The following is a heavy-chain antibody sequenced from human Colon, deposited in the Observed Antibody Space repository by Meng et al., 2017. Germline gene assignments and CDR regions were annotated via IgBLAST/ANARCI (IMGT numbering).Heavy chain of an antibody. J-gene: IGHJ4*02. D-gene: IGHD3-9*01. CDR3: VRQGMTSYSWGY. CDR1: SGSIGSSNW. V-gene: IGHV4-4*02. CDR2: ISQSGTT. Sequence: QVPLQGSGPGLGKPSGTLSLPCAVSSGSIGSSNWWSWVRQPPGKGLEWIGEISQSGTTYYNPSLKSRVTITGDWSKNQFSLNLNSVTAADTALYYCVRQGMTSYSWGYWGQGTLVTVSS.